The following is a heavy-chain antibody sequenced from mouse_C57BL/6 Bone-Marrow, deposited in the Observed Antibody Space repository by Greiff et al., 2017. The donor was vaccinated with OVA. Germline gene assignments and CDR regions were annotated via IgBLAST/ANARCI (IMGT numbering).Heavy chain of an antibody. CDR3: ARCNLRRYAMDD. V-gene: IGHV1-82*01. CDR2: IYPGDGDT. J-gene: IGHJ4*01. Sequence: VQLQQSGPELVKPGASVKISCKASGYAFSSSWMNWVKQRPGKGLEWIGRIYPGDGDTNYNGKFKGKATLTADKSSSTAYMQLSSLTSEDSAVYFCARCNLRRYAMDDWGQGTSVTVSS. CDR1: GYAFSSSW. D-gene: IGHD1-1*01.